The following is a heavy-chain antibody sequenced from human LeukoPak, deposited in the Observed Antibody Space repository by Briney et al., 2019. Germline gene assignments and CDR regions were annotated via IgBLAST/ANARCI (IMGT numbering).Heavy chain of an antibody. V-gene: IGHV3-23*01. CDR2: ISGSGGST. CDR3: AKDLSDYGGNFIFDY. D-gene: IGHD4-23*01. Sequence: GGSLRLSCAASGFTFSSYAMSWVRQAPGKGLEWVSAISGSGGSTYYADSVKGRFTISRDNSKNTLYLQMNSLRAEDTAVYYCAKDLSDYGGNFIFDYWGQGILVTVSS. J-gene: IGHJ4*02. CDR1: GFTFSSYA.